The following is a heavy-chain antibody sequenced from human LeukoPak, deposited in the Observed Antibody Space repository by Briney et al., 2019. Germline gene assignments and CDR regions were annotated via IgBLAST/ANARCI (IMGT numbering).Heavy chain of an antibody. J-gene: IGHJ4*02. V-gene: IGHV4-39*01. CDR3: ARQDYGGTDY. Sequence: SETLSLTCTVSGGSISTSSYYWGWIRQPPGKGLEWIGNIYYSGSTYYNPSLKSRVTISADTSKNQFSLKLSSVTAADTAVYFCARQDYGGTDYWGQGTLVTVSS. D-gene: IGHD4-23*01. CDR2: IYYSGST. CDR1: GGSISTSSYY.